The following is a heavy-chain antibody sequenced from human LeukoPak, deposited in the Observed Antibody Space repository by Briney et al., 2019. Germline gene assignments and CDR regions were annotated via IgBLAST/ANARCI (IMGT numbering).Heavy chain of an antibody. CDR2: IYNENSSGGRT. Sequence: GGSLRLSCAASGFTVRTNYMSWVRQAPGRGLEWVSVIYNENSSGGRTYYADSVKGRFTISRENAESSLYLQMNSLRAEDTAVYYCARGGIQVSGIDEFDYWGQGTLVTVSS. J-gene: IGHJ4*02. D-gene: IGHD6-19*01. CDR3: ARGGIQVSGIDEFDY. CDR1: GFTVRTNY. V-gene: IGHV3-66*01.